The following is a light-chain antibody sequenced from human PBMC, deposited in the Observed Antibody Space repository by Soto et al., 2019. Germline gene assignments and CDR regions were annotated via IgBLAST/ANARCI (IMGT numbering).Light chain of an antibody. CDR1: QSVSSSY. V-gene: IGKV3-20*01. J-gene: IGKJ1*01. CDR3: QQYGSSPWT. CDR2: GAS. Sequence: EIVLTQSPGTLSLSPGERATLSCRASQSVSSSYLAWYQQKPGQAPRLLLYGASSRATGIPDRFSGSGSGTDFTLTTSRLDPEDFAVYYCQQYGSSPWTFGQGTKVEIK.